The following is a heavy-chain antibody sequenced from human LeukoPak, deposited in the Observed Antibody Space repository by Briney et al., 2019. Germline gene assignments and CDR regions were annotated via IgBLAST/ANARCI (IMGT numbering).Heavy chain of an antibody. D-gene: IGHD3-10*01. Sequence: GGSLRLSCAASGFTFSSYNMNWVRQAPGKGLEWVSSISSSSTYIYYADSVKGRFAISRDNARNSLYLQMNSLRAEDTAVYYCARDSMRGDYASGGIDYWGQGTLVTVSS. CDR1: GFTFSSYN. CDR3: ARDSMRGDYASGGIDY. V-gene: IGHV3-21*01. J-gene: IGHJ4*02. CDR2: ISSSSTYI.